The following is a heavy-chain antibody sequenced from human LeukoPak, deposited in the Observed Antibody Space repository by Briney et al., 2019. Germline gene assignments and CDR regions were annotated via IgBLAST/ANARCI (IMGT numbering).Heavy chain of an antibody. CDR2: ISGSGGDT. Sequence: GGSLRLSCAASGFIFSNSGIHWVRQAPGKGLEWVSAISGSGGDTYYADSVKGRFTISRDNSKNTLYLQMNSLRAEGTAVYYCAKTYDILTHFDYWGQGTLVTVSS. D-gene: IGHD3-9*01. J-gene: IGHJ4*02. CDR3: AKTYDILTHFDY. CDR1: GFIFSNSG. V-gene: IGHV3-23*01.